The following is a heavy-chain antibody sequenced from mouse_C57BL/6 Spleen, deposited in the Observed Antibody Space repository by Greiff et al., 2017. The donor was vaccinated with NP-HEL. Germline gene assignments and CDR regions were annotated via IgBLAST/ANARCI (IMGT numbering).Heavy chain of an antibody. CDR2: SRNQANDYTT. CDR1: GFTFRAFY. V-gene: IGHV7-1*01. Sequence: EVKVVESGGGLVQSGRSLRLSCAPSGFTFRAFYMEWVRHAPVKVLAWIAASRNQANDYTTEYSASVKGRFIVSRDTSQSILYLQMNALRAEDTAIYYCARAYYDYDGEFGYWGQGTLVTVSA. CDR3: ARAYYDYDGEFGY. D-gene: IGHD2-4*01. J-gene: IGHJ3*01.